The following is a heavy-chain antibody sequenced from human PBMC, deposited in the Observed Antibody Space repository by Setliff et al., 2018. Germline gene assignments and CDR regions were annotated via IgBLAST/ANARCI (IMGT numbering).Heavy chain of an antibody. Sequence: SETLSLTCTVSGASISSGTYYWAWIRQPPGKGLEWIGYIYYSGSTNYNPSLKSRVTISVDTSKNQFSLSLRSVTAADTAVYYCATDGPVLNGDYISWGQGTLVTVSS. CDR3: ATDGPVLNGDYIS. V-gene: IGHV4-61*01. CDR1: GASISSGTYY. J-gene: IGHJ5*02. CDR2: IYYSGST. D-gene: IGHD3-10*01.